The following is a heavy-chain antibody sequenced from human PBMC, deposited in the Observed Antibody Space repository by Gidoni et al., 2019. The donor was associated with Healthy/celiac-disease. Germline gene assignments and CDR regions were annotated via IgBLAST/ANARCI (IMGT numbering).Heavy chain of an antibody. D-gene: IGHD5-18*01. V-gene: IGHV1-18*01. CDR3: ARDALGDTAFDP. J-gene: IGHJ5*02. CDR1: GYTFTSYG. Sequence: QVQLVQSGAEVKKPGASVKVSCKASGYTFTSYGISWVRQAPGQGREWMGWISAYNGNTNYAQKLQGRVTMTTDTSTITAYMELRSLGSDDTAVYYCARDALGDTAFDPWGQGTLVTVSS. CDR2: ISAYNGNT.